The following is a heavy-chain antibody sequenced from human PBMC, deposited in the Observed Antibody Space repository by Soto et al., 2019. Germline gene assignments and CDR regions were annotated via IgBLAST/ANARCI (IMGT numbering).Heavy chain of an antibody. V-gene: IGHV3-33*01. CDR3: ARHRMWEQLPPDAFDI. D-gene: IGHD1-26*01. CDR2: IWYDGSK. Sequence: GGSLRLSCAASGFTFSSYGMHWVRQAPGKGLEWVAVIWYDGSKFYADSVQGRFTISRDNSKNTLYLQMSSLRADDTAVYYCARHRMWEQLPPDAFDIWGQGTMVTVSS. J-gene: IGHJ3*02. CDR1: GFTFSSYG.